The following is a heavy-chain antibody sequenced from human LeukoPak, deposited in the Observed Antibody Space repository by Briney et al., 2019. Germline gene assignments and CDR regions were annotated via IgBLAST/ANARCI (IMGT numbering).Heavy chain of an antibody. CDR3: ARSWGWDWNDWNYFDY. CDR2: IYHSGST. Sequence: PSETLSLTCAVSGYSISSGYYWGWIRQPPGKGLEWIGSIYHSGSTYYNPSLKSRVTISVDTSKNQFSLKLSSVTAADTAVYYCARSWGWDWNDWNYFDYWGQGTLVTVSS. D-gene: IGHD1-1*01. CDR1: GYSISSGYY. J-gene: IGHJ4*02. V-gene: IGHV4-38-2*01.